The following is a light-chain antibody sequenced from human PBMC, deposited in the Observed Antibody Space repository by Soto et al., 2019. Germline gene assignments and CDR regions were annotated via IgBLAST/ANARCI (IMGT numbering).Light chain of an antibody. J-gene: IGKJ5*01. CDR1: QSRGSNF. V-gene: IGKV3-20*01. CDR3: QLYGISPH. Sequence: VLTKSPGTLSFSPGERATRSCKTSQSRGSNFLAWYQHKPGQAPRLLIYASSNRATGIPDRFSGSASGTDFTLTINRLEPEDFAVYYCQLYGISPHFGQGTRLEIK. CDR2: ASS.